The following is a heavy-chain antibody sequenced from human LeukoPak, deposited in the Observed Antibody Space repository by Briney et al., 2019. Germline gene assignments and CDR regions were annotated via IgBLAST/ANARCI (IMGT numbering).Heavy chain of an antibody. V-gene: IGHV1-69*13. Sequence: SVKVSCKASGGTFSSYAISWVRQAPGQGLEWMGGIITIFGTANYAQKFQGRVTITADESTSTAYMELSSLRSEDTAVYYCLYSKNSIWFDPWGQGTLVTVSS. J-gene: IGHJ5*02. CDR3: LYSKNSIWFDP. CDR2: IITIFGTA. CDR1: GGTFSSYA. D-gene: IGHD6-13*01.